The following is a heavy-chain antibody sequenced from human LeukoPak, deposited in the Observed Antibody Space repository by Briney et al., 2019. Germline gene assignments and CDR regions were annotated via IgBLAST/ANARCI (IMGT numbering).Heavy chain of an antibody. Sequence: SETLSLTCTVSGGSISTYYWNWIRQPAGEGLEWIGRIYTTGITNYNPSLKSRVSVSVDTSKNQFSLKLSSVTAADTAVYYCARGYGDFRVEGRYFHSWGQGTLVTVSS. CDR3: ARGYGDFRVEGRYFHS. J-gene: IGHJ4*02. CDR2: IYTTGIT. D-gene: IGHD4-17*01. V-gene: IGHV4-4*07. CDR1: GGSISTYY.